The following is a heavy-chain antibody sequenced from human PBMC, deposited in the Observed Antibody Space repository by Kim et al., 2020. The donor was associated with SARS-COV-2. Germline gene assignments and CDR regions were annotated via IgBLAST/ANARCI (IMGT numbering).Heavy chain of an antibody. V-gene: IGHV4-34*01. CDR2: INHSGST. CDR1: GGSFSGYY. Sequence: SETLSLTCAVYGGSFSGYYWSWIRQPPGKGLEWIGEINHSGSTNYNPSLKSRVTISVDTSKNQFSLKLSSVTAADTAVYYCARQLGVELLWFGESRDYYGMDVWGQGTTVTVSS. CDR3: ARQLGVELLWFGESRDYYGMDV. D-gene: IGHD3-10*01. J-gene: IGHJ6*02.